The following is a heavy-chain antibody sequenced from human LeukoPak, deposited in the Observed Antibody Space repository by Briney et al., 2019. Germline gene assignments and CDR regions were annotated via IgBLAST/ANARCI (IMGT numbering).Heavy chain of an antibody. CDR3: ARESLYCSSTSCYDP. J-gene: IGHJ5*02. CDR1: GYTFTGYY. Sequence: ASVKVSCKASGYTFTGYYMHWVRQAPGQGLEWMGWINPNSGGTNYAQKFQGRVTMTRDTSISTAYMELSRLRSDDTAVYYCARESLYCSSTSCYDPWGQGTLVTVSS. V-gene: IGHV1-2*02. CDR2: INPNSGGT. D-gene: IGHD2-2*01.